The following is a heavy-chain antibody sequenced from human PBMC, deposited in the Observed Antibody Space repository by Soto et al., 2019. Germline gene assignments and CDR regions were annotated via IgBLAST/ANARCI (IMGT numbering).Heavy chain of an antibody. D-gene: IGHD2-2*01. Sequence: QVQLVQSGAEVKKPGASVKVSCKASGYTFTSYDINWVRQATGQGLEWMGWMNPNSGNTGYAQKFQGRVTMTRTTSISTAYMELSSLRSADTAVYYCARVFGTSFYYYYYYGMDVWGQGTTVTVSS. CDR2: MNPNSGNT. CDR1: GYTFTSYD. CDR3: ARVFGTSFYYYYYYGMDV. V-gene: IGHV1-8*01. J-gene: IGHJ6*02.